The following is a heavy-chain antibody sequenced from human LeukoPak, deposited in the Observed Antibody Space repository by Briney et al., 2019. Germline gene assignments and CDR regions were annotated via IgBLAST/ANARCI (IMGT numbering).Heavy chain of an antibody. CDR3: ARGGTGHIDY. CDR1: GGSFSDYY. D-gene: IGHD1-26*01. J-gene: IGHJ4*02. V-gene: IGHV4-34*01. CDR2: INHSGST. Sequence: SETLSLTCTIYGGSFSDYYWSWIRQPPGKGLEWIGEINHSGSTNYNPTLKSHVTISVDTSKNQFSLKLTSVTAADTAVYYCARGGTGHIDYWGQGTLVTVSS.